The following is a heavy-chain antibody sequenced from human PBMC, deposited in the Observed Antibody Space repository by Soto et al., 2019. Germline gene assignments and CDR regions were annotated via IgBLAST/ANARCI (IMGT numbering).Heavy chain of an antibody. J-gene: IGHJ6*02. V-gene: IGHV3-74*01. D-gene: IGHD6-25*01. CDR1: GFTFSSYW. CDR2: INSDGSST. CDR3: ARVPQYSSGGMDV. Sequence: PGGSLRLSCAASGFTFSSYWMHWVRQAPGKGLVWVSRINSDGSSTSYADSVKGRFTISRDNAKNTLYLQMNSLRAEDTAVYYCARVPQYSSGGMDVWGQGTTVTVS.